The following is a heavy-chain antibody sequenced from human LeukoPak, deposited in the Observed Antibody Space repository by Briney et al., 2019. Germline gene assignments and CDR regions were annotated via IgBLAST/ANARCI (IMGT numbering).Heavy chain of an antibody. CDR3: ARLYCSGGSCYSRYYYYYMDV. V-gene: IGHV3-53*01. J-gene: IGHJ6*03. CDR1: GFTFDDYA. Sequence: GGSLRLSCAASGFTFDDYAMHWVRQAPGKGLEWVSVIYSGGSTYYADSVKGRFTISRDNSKNTLYLQMNSLRAEDTAVYYCARLYCSGGSCYSRYYYYYMDVWGKGTTVTVSS. CDR2: IYSGGST. D-gene: IGHD2-15*01.